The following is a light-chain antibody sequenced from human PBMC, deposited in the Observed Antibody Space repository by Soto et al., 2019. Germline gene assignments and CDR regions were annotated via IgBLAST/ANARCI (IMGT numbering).Light chain of an antibody. CDR3: QQYYDWPIT. J-gene: IGKJ5*01. V-gene: IGKV3-15*01. CDR2: GAS. Sequence: EIALTLSPATLSVPPGETTTPSCRARQSISSLLAWYQQKPGQAPRLLIYGASTRATGIPARFSGSGSGTEFTLTVSSLQSEDFAVYYCQQYYDWPITFGQGTRLEI. CDR1: QSISSL.